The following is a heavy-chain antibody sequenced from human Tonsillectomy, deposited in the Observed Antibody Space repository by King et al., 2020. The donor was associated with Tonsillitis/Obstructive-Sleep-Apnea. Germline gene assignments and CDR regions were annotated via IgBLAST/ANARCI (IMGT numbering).Heavy chain of an antibody. Sequence: VQLVESGAEVKKPGASVKVSCKASGYTFTSYYMHWVRQAPGQGLEWMGIINPSDGITSYAQKFQGRITQTRDTSSSTVYMELSSLRSEDTAVYYCARGPSGGVARTIDFWGRGTLVTVSS. CDR2: INPSDGIT. V-gene: IGHV1-46*01. CDR1: GYTFTSYY. CDR3: ARGPSGGVARTIDF. J-gene: IGHJ4*02. D-gene: IGHD1-26*01.